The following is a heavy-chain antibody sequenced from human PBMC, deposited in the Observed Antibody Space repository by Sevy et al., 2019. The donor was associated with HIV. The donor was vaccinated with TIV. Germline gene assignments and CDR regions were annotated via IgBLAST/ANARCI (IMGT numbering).Heavy chain of an antibody. CDR2: IRYDGTTK. J-gene: IGHJ3*01. CDR1: GFTFRSYG. V-gene: IGHV3-30*02. Sequence: GGSLRLSCAASGFTFRSYGMHWVRQAPGKGLEWVAVIRYDGTTKYYADSVKGRFTISRDNSKNTLYLQMNSLRPEDTSVYYCAKGLGMVQGALLSEDLWGQRTMVTVSS. CDR3: AKGLGMVQGALLSEDL. D-gene: IGHD3-10*01.